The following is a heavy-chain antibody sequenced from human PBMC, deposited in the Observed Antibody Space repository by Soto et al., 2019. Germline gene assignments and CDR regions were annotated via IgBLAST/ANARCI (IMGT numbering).Heavy chain of an antibody. V-gene: IGHV3-23*01. CDR1: GFTFSSYA. J-gene: IGHJ4*02. Sequence: GGSLRLSCAASGFTFSSYAMSWVRQAPGKGLEWVSEISGSGGSTYYADSVKGRFTISRDNSKNTRYRQMNSLRAEDTAVYYCASELLWFGEYLSPTFDYWGQGTLVTVSS. CDR2: ISGSGGST. CDR3: ASELLWFGEYLSPTFDY. D-gene: IGHD3-10*01.